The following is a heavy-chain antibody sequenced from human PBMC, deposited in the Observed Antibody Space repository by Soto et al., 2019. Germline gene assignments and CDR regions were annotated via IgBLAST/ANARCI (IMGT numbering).Heavy chain of an antibody. Sequence: PGGSLRLSCAASGFTVSSNYMSWVRQAPGKGLEWVSVIYSGGSTYYADSVKGRFTISRDNSKNTLYLQMNSLRAEDTAVYYCASVDYGGNPTTLMDVWGQGTTVTVSS. J-gene: IGHJ6*02. V-gene: IGHV3-53*01. CDR3: ASVDYGGNPTTLMDV. CDR1: GFTVSSNY. CDR2: IYSGGST. D-gene: IGHD4-17*01.